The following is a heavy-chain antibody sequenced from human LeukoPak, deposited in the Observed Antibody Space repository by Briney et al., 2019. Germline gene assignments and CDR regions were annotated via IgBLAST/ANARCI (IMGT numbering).Heavy chain of an antibody. D-gene: IGHD3-10*01. CDR1: GFTFSTYG. CDR3: AKDAGVPSGSGQLYNWLDP. CDR2: ISYDGTNK. V-gene: IGHV3-30*18. Sequence: GRSLRLSCAASGFTFSTYGIHWVRQAPGKGLEWVAVISYDGTNKYYGDSVRGRFTISREDSKNTLYLQMNSLRAEDTAVYYCAKDAGVPSGSGQLYNWLDPWGQGTLVTVSS. J-gene: IGHJ5*02.